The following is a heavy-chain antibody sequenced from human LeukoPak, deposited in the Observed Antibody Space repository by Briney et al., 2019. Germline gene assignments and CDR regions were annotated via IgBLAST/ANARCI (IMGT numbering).Heavy chain of an antibody. D-gene: IGHD6-19*01. Sequence: GGSLRLSCAASGFTFSGYSMNWVRQAPGKGLEWVSYISSSRSTIYYADSVKGRFTISRDNAKNSLYLQMNSLRAEDTAVYYCAREGSSGWFDPWGQGTLVTVSS. CDR3: AREGSSGWFDP. J-gene: IGHJ5*02. CDR2: ISSSRSTI. CDR1: GFTFSGYS. V-gene: IGHV3-48*01.